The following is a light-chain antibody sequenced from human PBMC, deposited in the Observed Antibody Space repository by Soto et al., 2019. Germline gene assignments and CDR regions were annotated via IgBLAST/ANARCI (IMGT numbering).Light chain of an antibody. Sequence: QSVLTQPASVSGAPGQSITISCTGTDSDVGGFNYVSWYQQYPGKAPKLMIYDVSDRPSGVSNRFSGSKSGNTASLTISGLQAEDEADYYCSSYTAYTTYVFGTRTKVTVL. CDR2: DVS. CDR1: DSDVGGFNY. V-gene: IGLV2-14*03. CDR3: SSYTAYTTYV. J-gene: IGLJ1*01.